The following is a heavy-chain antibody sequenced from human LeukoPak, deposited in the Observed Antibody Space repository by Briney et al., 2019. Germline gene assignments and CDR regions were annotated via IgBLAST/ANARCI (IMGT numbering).Heavy chain of an antibody. CDR2: INAGNGNT. J-gene: IGHJ5*02. D-gene: IGHD4-11*01. CDR1: GYTFTSYA. CDR3: ARGPYSNYWFDP. V-gene: IGHV1-3*01. Sequence: ASVKVSCKTSGYTFTSYAMHWVRLAPGQRLEWMGWINAGNGNTKYSQKLQDRVTITRDTSASTAYMELSSLRSEDTAVYFCARGPYSNYWFDPWGQGILVTVSS.